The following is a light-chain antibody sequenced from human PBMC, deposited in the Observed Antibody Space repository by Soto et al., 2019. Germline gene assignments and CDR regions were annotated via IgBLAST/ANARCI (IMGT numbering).Light chain of an antibody. V-gene: IGKV3-20*01. Sequence: EIVLTQSPGTLSLSPGERATLSCRASQSVSSSYLAWYQQKPGQAPRLLIYGASSRATGIPDRFSGSGSGKDFTLTICRLEPEDFAVYYCQQYGSSPLTFGGGTKVDIK. CDR2: GAS. J-gene: IGKJ4*01. CDR3: QQYGSSPLT. CDR1: QSVSSSY.